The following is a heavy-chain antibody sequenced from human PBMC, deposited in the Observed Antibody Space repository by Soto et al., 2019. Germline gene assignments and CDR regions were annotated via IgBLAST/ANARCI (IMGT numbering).Heavy chain of an antibody. V-gene: IGHV3-21*01. CDR1: GFTFRSFT. J-gene: IGHJ5*02. Sequence: GGSLRLSCAASGFTFRSFTMNWVRQAPGKGLEWVSTISRNSAYIYYTDALRGRFTFSRDNAKNSLHLQMNSLRAEDTAVYYCTRNASRDSSARGWFDPWGPGTLVTVSS. CDR3: TRNASRDSSARGWFDP. CDR2: ISRNSAYI. D-gene: IGHD6-13*01.